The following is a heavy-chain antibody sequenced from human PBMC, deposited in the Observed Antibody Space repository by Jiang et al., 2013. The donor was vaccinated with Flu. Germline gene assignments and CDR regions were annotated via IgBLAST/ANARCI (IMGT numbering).Heavy chain of an antibody. CDR3: ARDHLYGSGARPYYYYYG. D-gene: IGHD3-10*01. CDR2: ISYDGSNK. J-gene: IGHJ6*01. CDR1: GFTFSSYA. Sequence: VQLLESGGGVVQPGRSLRLSCAASGFTFSSYAMHWVRQAPGKGLEWVAVISYDGSNKYYADSVKGRFTISRDNSKNTLYLQMNSLRAEDTAVYYCARDHLYGSGARPYYYYYG. V-gene: IGHV3-30-3*01.